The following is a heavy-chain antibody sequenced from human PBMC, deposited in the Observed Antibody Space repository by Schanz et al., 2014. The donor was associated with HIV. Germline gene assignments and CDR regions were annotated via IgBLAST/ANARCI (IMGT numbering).Heavy chain of an antibody. D-gene: IGHD3-22*01. CDR1: GFTFGDYP. CDR3: AKPEYDSRGNSQSHFDY. V-gene: IGHV3-23*04. J-gene: IGHJ4*02. Sequence: VQLVESGGGLVKPGRSLRLSCTASGFTFGDYPMTWVRQAPGKGLEWVSSISESGGRTYYADSVNGRFTISRDNSKNTLYLQMTTLRIDDTAVYYCAKPEYDSRGNSQSHFDYWGQGTLVTVSP. CDR2: ISESGGRT.